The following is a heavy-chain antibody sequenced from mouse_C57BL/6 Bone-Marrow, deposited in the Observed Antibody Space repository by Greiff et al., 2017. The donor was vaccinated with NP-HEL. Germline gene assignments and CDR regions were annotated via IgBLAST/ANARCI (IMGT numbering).Heavy chain of an antibody. CDR2: ICGVGST. CDR1: GFSLTSYG. D-gene: IGHD1-1*01. V-gene: IGHV2-6*01. Sequence: VKLQESGPGLVAPSQSLSITCTVSGFSLTSYGVDWVRQSPGKGLEWLGVICGVGSTNYNSALKSRLSISKDNSKSQVFLKMNSLQTDDTAMYYCASGYYGSSPFAYWGQGTLVTVSA. CDR3: ASGYYGSSPFAY. J-gene: IGHJ3*01.